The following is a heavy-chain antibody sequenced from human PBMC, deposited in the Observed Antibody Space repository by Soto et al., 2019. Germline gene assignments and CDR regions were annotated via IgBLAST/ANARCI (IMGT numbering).Heavy chain of an antibody. CDR1: GGNFSSDT. Sequence: QVQLVQSGAEVKKPGSSVKVSCKASGGNFSSDTISWVRQAPGQGLEWMGRIIPILGIANYAQKFQGRVTITADKSTSTAYMELSSLRSEDTAVYYCARVDYGDSYWGQGTLVTVSS. CDR2: IIPILGIA. CDR3: ARVDYGDSY. D-gene: IGHD4-17*01. V-gene: IGHV1-69*02. J-gene: IGHJ4*02.